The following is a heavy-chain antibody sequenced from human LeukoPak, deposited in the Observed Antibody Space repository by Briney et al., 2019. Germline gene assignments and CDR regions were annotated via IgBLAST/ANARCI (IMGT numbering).Heavy chain of an antibody. CDR3: ARAPTNGYQYFDY. Sequence: GGSLRLSCGASGFTVSSNYMSWVRQAPGKGLEWVSVILTGDTTHYADSVKGRFTISTESSKNTLHLQMNSLRAEDTAVYYCARAPTNGYQYFDYWGQGTLVTVSS. J-gene: IGHJ4*02. D-gene: IGHD5-18*01. V-gene: IGHV3-53*01. CDR1: GFTVSSNY. CDR2: ILTGDTT.